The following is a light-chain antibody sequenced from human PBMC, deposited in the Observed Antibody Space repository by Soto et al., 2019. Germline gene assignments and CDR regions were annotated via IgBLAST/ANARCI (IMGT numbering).Light chain of an antibody. CDR1: SSDVGGYNY. CDR3: SSYTSSSIYVV. Sequence: QSVLTQPASVSGSAGRSITISCTGTSSDVGGYNYVSWYQQHPGKAPKLMIYDVSNRPSGVSNRFSGSKSGNTASLTISGLQAEDEADYYCSSYTSSSIYVVFGGGTKLTVL. CDR2: DVS. J-gene: IGLJ2*01. V-gene: IGLV2-14*01.